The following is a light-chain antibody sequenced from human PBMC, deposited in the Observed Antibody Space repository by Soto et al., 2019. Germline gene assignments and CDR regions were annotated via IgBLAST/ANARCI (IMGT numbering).Light chain of an antibody. Sequence: DIQMTQSPSSLSASVGDRVTITCRASQGISNYLAWYQQKPGKVPKLLIYAASTLQSGVPARFSGSGSGTDFPLTISSLQPENVATYYCQQYNSALTWTFGQGIKVEIK. V-gene: IGKV1-27*01. J-gene: IGKJ1*01. CDR3: QQYNSALTWT. CDR1: QGISNY. CDR2: AAS.